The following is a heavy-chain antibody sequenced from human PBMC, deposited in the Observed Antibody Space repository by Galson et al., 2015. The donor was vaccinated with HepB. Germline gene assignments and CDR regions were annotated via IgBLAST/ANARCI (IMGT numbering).Heavy chain of an antibody. CDR3: ARDGAPSLGRIAAAGTSNYYMDV. CDR2: INPNSGGT. J-gene: IGHJ6*03. V-gene: IGHV1-2*02. Sequence: SVKVSCKASGYTFTGYYMHWVRQAPGQGLEWMGWINPNSGGTNYAQKFQGRVTMTRDTSISTAYMELSRLRSDDTAVYYCARDGAPSLGRIAAAGTSNYYMDVWGKGTTVTVSS. CDR1: GYTFTGYY. D-gene: IGHD6-13*01.